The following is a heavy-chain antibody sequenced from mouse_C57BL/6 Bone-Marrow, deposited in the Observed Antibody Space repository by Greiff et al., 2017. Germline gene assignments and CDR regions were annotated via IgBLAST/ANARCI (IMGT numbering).Heavy chain of an antibody. V-gene: IGHV2-2*01. D-gene: IGHD2-3*01. CDR3: ASPRWLLVDY. CDR2: IWSGGST. J-gene: IGHJ2*01. CDR1: GFSLTSYG. Sequence: QVQLKQSGPGLVQPSQSLSITCTVSGFSLTSYGVHWVRQSPGKGLEWLGVIWSGGSTDYNAAFISRLSISKDNSKSQVFFKMNSLQADDTAIYYSASPRWLLVDYWGQGTTLTVSS.